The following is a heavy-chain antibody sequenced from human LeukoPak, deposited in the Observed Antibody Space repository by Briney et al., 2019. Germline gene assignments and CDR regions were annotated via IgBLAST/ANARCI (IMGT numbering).Heavy chain of an antibody. Sequence: GGSLRLSCAASGFTFSSYSMNWVRQAPGKGLEWVSYISSSSSTIYYADSVKGRFTISRDNSKNTLDLQMNSLRAEDTAVYYCAKDSGDYVIDFWGQGTLATVSS. CDR1: GFTFSSYS. D-gene: IGHD2-21*02. V-gene: IGHV3-48*01. CDR2: ISSSSSTI. J-gene: IGHJ4*02. CDR3: AKDSGDYVIDF.